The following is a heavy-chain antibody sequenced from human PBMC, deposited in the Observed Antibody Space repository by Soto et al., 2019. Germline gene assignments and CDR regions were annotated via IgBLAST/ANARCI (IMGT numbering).Heavy chain of an antibody. J-gene: IGHJ5*02. Sequence: QVQLVQSGAEVKKPGASVKVSCKASGYTFTSYDINWVRQATGQGLEWMGWMNPNSGNTGYAQKFQGRVTMTRNTSISTAYMVLSSLRSEDTAVYYCARGRYSSRPKPNWFDPWGQGTLVTVSS. D-gene: IGHD2-15*01. V-gene: IGHV1-8*01. CDR2: MNPNSGNT. CDR3: ARGRYSSRPKPNWFDP. CDR1: GYTFTSYD.